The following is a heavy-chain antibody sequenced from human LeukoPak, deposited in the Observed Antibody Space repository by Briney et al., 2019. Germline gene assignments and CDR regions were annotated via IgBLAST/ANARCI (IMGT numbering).Heavy chain of an antibody. CDR1: GGSISSSSYY. D-gene: IGHD2-21*02. V-gene: IGHV4-39*01. CDR2: IYYSGTS. CDR3: ARFAYCGGHCWYYFDY. Sequence: PSETLSLTCTVSGGSISSSSYYWGWIRPPPGKGLEWIGRIYYSGTSFYNPSPKSRVSIAGDTSRNQFSLKLNSVTAAETAVYYCARFAYCGGHCWYYFDYWGQGSLVTVSS. J-gene: IGHJ4*02.